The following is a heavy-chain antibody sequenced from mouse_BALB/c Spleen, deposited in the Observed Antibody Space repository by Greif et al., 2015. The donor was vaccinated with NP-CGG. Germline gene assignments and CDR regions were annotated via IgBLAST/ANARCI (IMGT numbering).Heavy chain of an antibody. CDR2: ISYSGST. Sequence: VQLQQSGPGLVKPSQSLSLTCTVTGYPITSDYAWNWIRQFPGNKLEWMGYISYSGSTSYNPSLKSRISITRDTSKNQFFLQLNSVTTEDTATYYCAGGDYVWFAYWGQGTLVTVSA. J-gene: IGHJ3*01. CDR3: AGGDYVWFAY. D-gene: IGHD2-4*01. CDR1: GYPITSDYA. V-gene: IGHV3-2*02.